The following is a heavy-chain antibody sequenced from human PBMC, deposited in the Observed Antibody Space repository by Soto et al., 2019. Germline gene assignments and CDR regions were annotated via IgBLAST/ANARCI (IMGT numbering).Heavy chain of an antibody. V-gene: IGHV3-53*01. CDR3: ARDYGSGRPEYYYGMDV. CDR2: IYSGGST. D-gene: IGHD3-10*01. CDR1: GFTVSSNY. J-gene: IGHJ6*02. Sequence: EVQLVECGGGLIQPGGSLRLSCAASGFTVSSNYMSWFRQALGKGLEWASVIYSGGSTYYADAVKGRFTISRDNSKNTLYLQMNSLRAEDTALYYCARDYGSGRPEYYYGMDVWGQGTTVTVSS.